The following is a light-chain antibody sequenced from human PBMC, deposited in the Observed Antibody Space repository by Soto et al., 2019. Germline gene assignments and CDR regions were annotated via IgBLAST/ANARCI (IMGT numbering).Light chain of an antibody. CDR1: SSDVGNYNY. CDR2: DVT. Sequence: QSALTQPASVSGSPGQSITISCTGTSSDVGNYNYVSWYQQHPGKAPKLMIYDVTNRASGVSTRFSGSKSGNTASLTISGLQAEDEDDYYCSSYTSTSAPGVFGGGTKLTVL. CDR3: SSYTSTSAPGV. V-gene: IGLV2-14*01. J-gene: IGLJ2*01.